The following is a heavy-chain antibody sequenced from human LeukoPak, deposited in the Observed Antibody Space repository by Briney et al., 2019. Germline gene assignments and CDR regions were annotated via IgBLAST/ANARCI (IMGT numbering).Heavy chain of an antibody. Sequence: ASVRVSCKASGYSLTGYCMHWVRQAPGQGLEWMGWINPNSGGTNYAQKFQGRVTMTRDTSISTAYMELSRLRSDDTAVYYCARDQEGILRFLEWLPNDAFDIWGQGTMVTVSS. V-gene: IGHV1-2*02. CDR3: ARDQEGILRFLEWLPNDAFDI. J-gene: IGHJ3*02. CDR1: GYSLTGYC. D-gene: IGHD3-3*01. CDR2: INPNSGGT.